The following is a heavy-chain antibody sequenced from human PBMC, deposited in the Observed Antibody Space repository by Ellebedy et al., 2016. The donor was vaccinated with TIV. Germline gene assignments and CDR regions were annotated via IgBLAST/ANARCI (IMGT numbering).Heavy chain of an antibody. D-gene: IGHD3-22*01. V-gene: IGHV4-30-2*01. Sequence: MPSETLSLTCTVSGDSITSGGFSWTWVRQPPGKGLEWIGYIYYSGNTYYNPSLKSRVTMSVDTSKNQFSLKLSSVTAVDTAVYYCALSSGGEAFDIWGQGTMVTVSS. CDR3: ALSSGGEAFDI. CDR2: IYYSGNT. CDR1: GDSITSGGFS. J-gene: IGHJ3*02.